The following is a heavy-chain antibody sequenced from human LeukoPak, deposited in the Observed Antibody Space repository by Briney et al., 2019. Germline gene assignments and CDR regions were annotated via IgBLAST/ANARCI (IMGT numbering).Heavy chain of an antibody. V-gene: IGHV3-30*18. CDR2: ISYDGSNK. D-gene: IGHD6-13*01. CDR1: GFTFSSYG. J-gene: IGHJ4*02. CDR3: AKEQAYSSSWYYFDY. Sequence: GGSLRLSCAASGFTFSSYGVHWVRQAPGKGLEWVAVISYDGSNKYYADSAKGRFTISRDISKNTLYLQMNSLRGEDTAVYYCAKEQAYSSSWYYFDYWGQGTLVTVSS.